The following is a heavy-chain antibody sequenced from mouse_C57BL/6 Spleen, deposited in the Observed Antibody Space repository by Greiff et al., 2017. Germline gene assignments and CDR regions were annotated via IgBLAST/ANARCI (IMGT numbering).Heavy chain of an antibody. Sequence: QVQLQQPGAELVRPGSSVKLSCKASGYTFTSYWMHWVKQRPIQGLEWIGNIDPSDSETHYNQKFKDKATLTVDKSSSTAYMQLSSLTSEDSAVYYCARQGGYYFPFAYWGQGTLVTVSA. V-gene: IGHV1-52*01. CDR1: GYTFTSYW. CDR2: IDPSDSET. CDR3: ARQGGYYFPFAY. J-gene: IGHJ3*01. D-gene: IGHD2-3*01.